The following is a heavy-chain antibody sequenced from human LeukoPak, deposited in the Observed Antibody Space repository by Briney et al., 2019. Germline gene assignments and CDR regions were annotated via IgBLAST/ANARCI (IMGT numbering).Heavy chain of an antibody. CDR3: AKGAVAGLYYYYGMDV. CDR2: ISGSGGST. CDR1: GFTFSSYA. J-gene: IGHJ6*02. V-gene: IGHV3-23*01. D-gene: IGHD6-19*01. Sequence: GGSLRLSCAASGFTFSSYAMSWVRQAPGKGLEWVSAISGSGGSTYYADSVKGRSTISRDNSKNTLYLQMNSLRVEDTAVYYCAKGAVAGLYYYYGMDVWGQGTTVTVSS.